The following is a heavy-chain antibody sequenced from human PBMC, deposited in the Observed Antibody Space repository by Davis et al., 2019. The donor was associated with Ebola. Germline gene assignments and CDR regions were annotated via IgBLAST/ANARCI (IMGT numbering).Heavy chain of an antibody. D-gene: IGHD5-18*01. Sequence: GGSLRLSCTASEFSFSIYAMSWVRQAPGKGLEWVATISGSGGGAHYADSVKGRFTISRDNSKNTLYLQMNSLRAEDTAVYYCARVDTIMGDGMDVWGKGTTVTVSS. CDR2: ISGSGGGA. J-gene: IGHJ6*04. CDR1: EFSFSIYA. CDR3: ARVDTIMGDGMDV. V-gene: IGHV3-23*01.